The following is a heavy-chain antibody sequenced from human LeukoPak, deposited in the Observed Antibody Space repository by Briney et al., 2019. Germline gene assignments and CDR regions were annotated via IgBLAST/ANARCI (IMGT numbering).Heavy chain of an antibody. CDR2: IWYDGSNK. D-gene: IGHD3-22*01. CDR3: ARDSGGGGTMMGAFDI. J-gene: IGHJ3*02. CDR1: GFTFSSYG. V-gene: IGHV3-33*01. Sequence: PGRSLRLSCAASGFTFSSYGMHWVRQAPGKGLEWVADIWYDGSNKYYADSVKGRFTISRDNTKNTLYLQMNSLRAEDTAVYYCARDSGGGGTMMGAFDIWGQGTMVTVSS.